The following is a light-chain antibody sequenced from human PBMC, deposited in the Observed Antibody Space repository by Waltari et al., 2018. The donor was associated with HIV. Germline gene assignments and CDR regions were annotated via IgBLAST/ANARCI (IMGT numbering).Light chain of an antibody. J-gene: IGKJ1*01. CDR3: QQLNEYPWT. Sequence: DIQLTQSPSFLSASVGDRVTMTCRASQGIRSYLAWYQQKPGNAPNLLIYAASTLQSGVPSRFSGSGSGTEFTLTINSLQPEDFATYSCQQLNEYPWTFGQGTKVEMK. V-gene: IGKV1-9*01. CDR2: AAS. CDR1: QGIRSY.